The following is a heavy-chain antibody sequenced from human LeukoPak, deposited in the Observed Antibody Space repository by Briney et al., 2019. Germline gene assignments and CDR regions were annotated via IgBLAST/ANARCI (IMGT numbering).Heavy chain of an antibody. CDR1: GFTFSSYA. V-gene: IGHV3-30-3*01. Sequence: GGSLRLSCAASGFTFSSYAMHWVRQAPGKGLEWVAVISYDGSNKYYADSVKGRFTISRDNSKNTLYLQMNSLRAEDTAVYYCAREYQLPQGLDYWGQGTLVTVSS. CDR3: AREYQLPQGLDY. J-gene: IGHJ4*02. D-gene: IGHD2-2*01. CDR2: ISYDGSNK.